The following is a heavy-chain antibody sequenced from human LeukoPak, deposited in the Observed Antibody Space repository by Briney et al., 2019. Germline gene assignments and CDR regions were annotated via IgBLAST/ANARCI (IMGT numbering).Heavy chain of an antibody. CDR3: ARTTEGYCRSTSYSWCYYYYMDV. J-gene: IGHJ6*03. V-gene: IGHV4-39*07. CDR1: GGSIRSSTYY. D-gene: IGHD2-2*01. Sequence: SETLSLTCTVSGGSIRSSTYYWGWVRQPPGKGLEWIGSIYHNESTYYSPSLKSRVTISVATSKNQFSLKLSSVTAAATAVYYCARTTEGYCRSTSYSWCYYYYMDVWGKGTTVTVSS. CDR2: IYHNEST.